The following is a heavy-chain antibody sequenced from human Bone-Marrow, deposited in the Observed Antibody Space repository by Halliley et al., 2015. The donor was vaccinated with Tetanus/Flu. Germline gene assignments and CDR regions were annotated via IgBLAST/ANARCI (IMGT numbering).Heavy chain of an antibody. CDR1: GFTFNYYG. D-gene: IGHD1-1*01. V-gene: IGHV3-30*03. CDR2: ISHDGGQK. CDR3: ARLDDFGGFRFFDP. Sequence: SLRLSCAASGFTFNYYGMHWVRQAPGIGLEWVAIISHDGGQKYYADSVKGRFTISRDNSNNTLSLQMNSLRREDTAIYYCARLDDFGGFRFFDPWGQGALVTVSS. J-gene: IGHJ5*02.